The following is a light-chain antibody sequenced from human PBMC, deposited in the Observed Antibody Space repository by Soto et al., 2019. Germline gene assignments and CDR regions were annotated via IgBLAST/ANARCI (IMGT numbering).Light chain of an antibody. V-gene: IGKV3-20*01. Sequence: EIVLTQSPGTLSLSPGERATLSCRASQSLSSGYLAWYQQKPGQAPRLLIYGASSRATGIPDRFSGSGSGTDFTLTISRLEPEDFEVYYCQQFSSSPLTFGGGTKVEIK. CDR2: GAS. CDR3: QQFSSSPLT. J-gene: IGKJ4*01. CDR1: QSLSSGY.